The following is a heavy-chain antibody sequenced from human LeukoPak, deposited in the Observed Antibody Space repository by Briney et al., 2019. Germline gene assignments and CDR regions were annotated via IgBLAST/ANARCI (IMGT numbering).Heavy chain of an antibody. J-gene: IGHJ5*01. Sequence: PGGSLRLSCVASGFTFSSYAMTWDRQAPGKGLEWVSVISVSGGNTCYADSVKGRFTISRDNSKNTLYLQMNSLRVEDTAVYYCAKVAVHSSGWYGFDSWGQGTLVTVSS. CDR3: AKVAVHSSGWYGFDS. CDR1: GFTFSSYA. D-gene: IGHD6-19*01. V-gene: IGHV3-23*01. CDR2: ISVSGGNT.